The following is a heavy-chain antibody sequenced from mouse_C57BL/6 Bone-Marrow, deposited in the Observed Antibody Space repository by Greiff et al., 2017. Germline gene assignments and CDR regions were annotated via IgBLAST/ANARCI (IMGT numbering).Heavy chain of an antibody. Sequence: QVQLKESGPELVKPGASVKISCKASGYSFTSYYIHWVKQRPGQGLEWIGWIYPGSGNTKYNEKFKGKATLTADTSSSTAYMQLSSLTSEDSAVYYCARSYYYGSSPAWFAYWGQGTLVTVSA. CDR3: ARSYYYGSSPAWFAY. CDR1: GYSFTSYY. J-gene: IGHJ3*01. V-gene: IGHV1-66*01. CDR2: IYPGSGNT. D-gene: IGHD1-1*01.